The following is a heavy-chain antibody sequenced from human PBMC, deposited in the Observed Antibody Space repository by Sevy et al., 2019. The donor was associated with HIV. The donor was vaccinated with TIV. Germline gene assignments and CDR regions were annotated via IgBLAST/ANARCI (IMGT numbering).Heavy chain of an antibody. CDR1: GESFSNYY. CDR3: ARGPKPLRSDYGDYRGVGYYFDS. D-gene: IGHD4-17*01. CDR2: IDHSGRS. V-gene: IGHV4-34*01. Sequence: SETLSLTCAVYGESFSNYYWSWIRLSPGKGLESIGEIDHSGRSDYNPSLKSRVTMSVVTSKTQFSLKLTSVTAADTAVYYCARGPKPLRSDYGDYRGVGYYFDSWGQGTLVTVSS. J-gene: IGHJ4*02.